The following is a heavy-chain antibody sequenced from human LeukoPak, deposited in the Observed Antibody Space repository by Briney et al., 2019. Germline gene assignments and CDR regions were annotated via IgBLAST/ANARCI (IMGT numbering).Heavy chain of an antibody. J-gene: IGHJ4*02. Sequence: GGSLRLSCAGSGFTFSSYAMNWVCQAPGKGLEWVSGISGSGGSTYYADSVKGRFTISRDNSKNTLYLQMNSLRAEDAAIYYCAKDRIWSGYSNYYFDCWGQGTLVTVSS. V-gene: IGHV3-23*01. CDR1: GFTFSSYA. CDR2: ISGSGGST. D-gene: IGHD3-3*01. CDR3: AKDRIWSGYSNYYFDC.